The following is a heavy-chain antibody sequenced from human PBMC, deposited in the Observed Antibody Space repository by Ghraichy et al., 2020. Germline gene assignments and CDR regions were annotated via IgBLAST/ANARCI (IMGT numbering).Heavy chain of an antibody. V-gene: IGHV3-53*01. CDR3: ARDYGSGSYGYYYYYMDV. D-gene: IGHD3-10*01. CDR1: GFTVSSNY. Sequence: GGSLRLSCAASGFTVSSNYMSWVRQAPGKGLEWVSVIYSGGSTYYADSVKGRFTISRDNSKNTLYLQMNSLRAEDTAVYYCARDYGSGSYGYYYYYMDVWGKGTTVTVSS. CDR2: IYSGGST. J-gene: IGHJ6*03.